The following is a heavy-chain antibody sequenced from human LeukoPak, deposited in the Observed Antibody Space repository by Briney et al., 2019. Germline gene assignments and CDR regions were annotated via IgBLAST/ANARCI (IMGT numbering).Heavy chain of an antibody. CDR2: INPNSGGT. V-gene: IGHV1-2*02. J-gene: IGHJ3*02. CDR3: ARGVPRVRAYTGGPQLAFDI. D-gene: IGHD3-16*01. CDR1: GYTFTGYY. Sequence: GASVKVSCKASGYTFTGYYMHWVRQAPGQGLEWMGWINPNSGGTNYAQKFQGRVTMTRDTSISTAYMELSRLRSDDTAVYYCARGVPRVRAYTGGPQLAFDIWGQGTMVTVSS.